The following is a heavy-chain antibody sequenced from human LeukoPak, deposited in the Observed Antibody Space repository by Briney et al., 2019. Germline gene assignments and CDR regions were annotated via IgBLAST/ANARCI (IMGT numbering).Heavy chain of an antibody. D-gene: IGHD3-22*01. J-gene: IGHJ4*02. CDR2: ISTSSSTI. CDR3: VRAGSGYSY. Sequence: QPGGSLRLSCAASGFTFSSYSMNWVRQAPGKGLEWVSYISTSSSTIYYADSVKGRFTISRDNAEKSLYLQMNSLRAEDTGVYYCVRAGSGYSYWGQGTLVTVSS. V-gene: IGHV3-48*01. CDR1: GFTFSSYS.